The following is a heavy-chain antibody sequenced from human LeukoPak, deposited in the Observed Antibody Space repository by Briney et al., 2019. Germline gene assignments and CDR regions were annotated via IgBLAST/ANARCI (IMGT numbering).Heavy chain of an antibody. V-gene: IGHV4-38-2*02. Sequence: SETLSLTCTVSGYSISSGYYWGWIRQPPGKGLEWIGSIYHSGSTYYNPSLKSRVTISVDTSKNQFSLKLSSVTAADTAVYYCARVNSGYDHSYYYYYYMDVWGKGTTVTVSS. CDR2: IYHSGST. CDR1: GYSISSGYY. J-gene: IGHJ6*03. D-gene: IGHD5-12*01. CDR3: ARVNSGYDHSYYYYYYMDV.